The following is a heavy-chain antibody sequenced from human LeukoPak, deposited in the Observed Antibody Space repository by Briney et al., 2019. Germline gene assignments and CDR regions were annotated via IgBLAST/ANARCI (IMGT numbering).Heavy chain of an antibody. CDR3: ARDLGPYSSGWYVGFY. CDR2: ISSSGSTI. V-gene: IGHV3-11*04. CDR1: GFTFSDYY. J-gene: IGHJ4*02. D-gene: IGHD6-19*01. Sequence: GGSLRLSCAASGFTFSDYYMSWIRQAPGKGLEWVSYISSSGSTIYYADSVKGRFTISRDNAKNSLYLQMNSLRAEDTAVYYCARDLGPYSSGWYVGFYWGQGTLVTVSS.